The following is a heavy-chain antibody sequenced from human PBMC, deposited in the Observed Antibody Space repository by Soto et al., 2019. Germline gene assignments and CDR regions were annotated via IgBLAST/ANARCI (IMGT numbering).Heavy chain of an antibody. CDR3: ASSNIAAAGFYNYGMDV. D-gene: IGHD6-13*01. V-gene: IGHV4-59*01. CDR2: IYYSGST. J-gene: IGHJ6*02. Sequence: QVQLQESGPGLVKPSETLSLTCTVSGDSISSYYWSWIRQPPGKGLEWIGYIYYSGSTNYNPSLKSRVTISVDTSKTQFSLNLRSVTAADTAVYYCASSNIAAAGFYNYGMDVWGRGTTVTVSS. CDR1: GDSISSYY.